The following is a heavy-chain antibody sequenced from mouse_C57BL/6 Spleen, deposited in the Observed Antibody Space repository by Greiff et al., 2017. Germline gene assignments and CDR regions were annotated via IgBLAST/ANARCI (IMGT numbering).Heavy chain of an antibody. Sequence: QVQLKQSGPELVKPGASVKISCKASGYTFTDYYINWVKQRPGQGLEWIGWLFPGSGSTYYNEKFKGKATLTVDISSSTAYMLLSSLTSEDSAVYFCARYGPGYFDYWGQGTTLTVSS. CDR1: GYTFTDYY. J-gene: IGHJ2*01. V-gene: IGHV1-75*01. D-gene: IGHD1-1*01. CDR2: LFPGSGST. CDR3: ARYGPGYFDY.